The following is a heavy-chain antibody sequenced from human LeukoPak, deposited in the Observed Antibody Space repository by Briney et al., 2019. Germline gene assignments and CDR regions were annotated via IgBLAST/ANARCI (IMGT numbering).Heavy chain of an antibody. D-gene: IGHD2-15*01. J-gene: IGHJ4*02. CDR1: GYTFTSYY. V-gene: IGHV1-2*02. Sequence: ASVKVSCKASGYTFTSYYMHWVRQAPGQGLEWMGWINPNSGGTNYAQKFQGRVTMTRDTSISTAYMELSRLRSDDTAVYYCARVVTGVVVAATFDYWGQGTLVTVSS. CDR2: INPNSGGT. CDR3: ARVVTGVVVAATFDY.